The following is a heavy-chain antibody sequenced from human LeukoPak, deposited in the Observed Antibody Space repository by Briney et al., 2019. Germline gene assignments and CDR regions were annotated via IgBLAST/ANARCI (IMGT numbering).Heavy chain of an antibody. J-gene: IGHJ6*02. V-gene: IGHV3-23*01. CDR1: GFTFSSYA. CDR3: AKALEVVGPSYYYYGMDV. D-gene: IGHD2-15*01. CDR2: IGGSGGST. Sequence: PGGSLRLSCAASGFTFSSYAMSWVRQAPGKGLEWVSAIGGSGGSTYYADSVKGRFTISRDNSKNTLYLQMNSLRAEDTAVYYCAKALEVVGPSYYYYGMDVWGQGTTVTVSS.